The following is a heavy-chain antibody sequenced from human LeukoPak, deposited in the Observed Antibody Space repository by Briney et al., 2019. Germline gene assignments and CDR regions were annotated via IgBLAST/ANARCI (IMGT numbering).Heavy chain of an antibody. Sequence: SETLSLTCTVSGGSISSYYWSWIRQPAGKKLEWIGRIYTSGSTHYNPSLKSRVTMSVDTSKNQFSLKLSSVTAADTAVYYCARDPRGISGYYLFDYWGQGTLVTVSS. CDR3: ARDPRGISGYYLFDY. D-gene: IGHD3-22*01. J-gene: IGHJ4*02. V-gene: IGHV4-4*07. CDR1: GGSISSYY. CDR2: IYTSGST.